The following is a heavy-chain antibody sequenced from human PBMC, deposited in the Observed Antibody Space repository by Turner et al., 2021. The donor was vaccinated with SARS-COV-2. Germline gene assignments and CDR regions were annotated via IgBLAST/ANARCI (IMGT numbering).Heavy chain of an antibody. Sequence: QVQLVQSGAEWQKPGASVRVSGNVSGYTLTEVSMHWVRQAPGKGLEWMVGVNPEDGETIYAQEFQGRVTMTDEASTDPAYMGLSSLSSEDTAVYYCATCRSGYNWGDFHIWGQGTMVTVSS. D-gene: IGHD5-12*01. CDR2: VNPEDGET. CDR1: GYTLTEVS. V-gene: IGHV1-24*01. J-gene: IGHJ3*02. CDR3: ATCRSGYNWGDFHI.